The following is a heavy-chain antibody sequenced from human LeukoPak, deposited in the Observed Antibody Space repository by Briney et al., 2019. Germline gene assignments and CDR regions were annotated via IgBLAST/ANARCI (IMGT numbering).Heavy chain of an antibody. V-gene: IGHV3-23*01. D-gene: IGHD2-15*01. CDR1: GFTFSSYA. CDR3: TTEVGLGVEFDY. Sequence: AGGSLRLSCAASGFTFSSYAMSWVRQAPGKGLEWVSAISGSGGSTYYADSVEGRFTISRDNSKNTLYLQMNSLKTEDTAVYYCTTEVGLGVEFDYWGQGTLVTVSS. J-gene: IGHJ4*02. CDR2: ISGSGGST.